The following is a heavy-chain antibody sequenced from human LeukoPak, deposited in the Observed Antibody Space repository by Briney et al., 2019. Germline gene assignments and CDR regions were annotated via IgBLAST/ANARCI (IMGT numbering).Heavy chain of an antibody. Sequence: PSETLSLTCTVSGDSVSSYYWSWIRQPPGKGLEWIGYIYYSGITNYNPSLKSRVTISVDTSKNQFSLNLSSVTAADTAVYYCARHLNDRSGYYPMDVWGQGTTVTVSS. CDR2: IYYSGIT. V-gene: IGHV4-59*08. J-gene: IGHJ6*02. D-gene: IGHD3-22*01. CDR1: GDSVSSYY. CDR3: ARHLNDRSGYYPMDV.